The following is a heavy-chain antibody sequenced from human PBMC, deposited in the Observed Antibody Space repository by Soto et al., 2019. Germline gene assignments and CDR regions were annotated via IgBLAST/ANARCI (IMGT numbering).Heavy chain of an antibody. Sequence: QVQLVESGGGVVQPGRSLRLSCAASGFTFSSYGMHWVRQAPGKGLEWVAVISYDGSNKYYADSVKGRFTISRDNSKNTLYLQMNSLRAEDTAVYYCAKAGGSPGVYGTDVWGQGTTVIVS. CDR2: ISYDGSNK. CDR3: AKAGGSPGVYGTDV. CDR1: GFTFSSYG. V-gene: IGHV3-30*18. D-gene: IGHD2-8*02. J-gene: IGHJ6*02.